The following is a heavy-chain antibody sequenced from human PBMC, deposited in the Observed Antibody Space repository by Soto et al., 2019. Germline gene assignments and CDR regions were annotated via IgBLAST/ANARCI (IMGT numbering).Heavy chain of an antibody. J-gene: IGHJ6*03. CDR3: ARGGAYCGGDCRDYYYYYYMDV. CDR2: INSDGSST. CDR1: GFTFSSYW. V-gene: IGHV3-74*01. D-gene: IGHD2-21*01. Sequence: EVQLVESGGGLVQPGGSLRLSCAASGFTFSSYWMHWVRQAPGKGLVWVSRINSDGSSTSYAYSVKGRFTISRDNDKNTLYLQMNSLRAEDTAVYYCARGGAYCGGDCRDYYYYYYMDVWGKGTTVTVSS.